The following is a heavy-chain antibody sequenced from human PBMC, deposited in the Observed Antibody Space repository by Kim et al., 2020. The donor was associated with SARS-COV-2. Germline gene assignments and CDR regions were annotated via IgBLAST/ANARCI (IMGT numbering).Heavy chain of an antibody. CDR2: LIPVIGTT. CDR3: ARDLATSAGRFDQ. V-gene: IGHV1-69*13. D-gene: IGHD2-15*01. CDR1: GGTFNSYA. Sequence: SVKVSCKASGGTFNSYAISWVRQAPGQGLEWMGGLIPVIGTTNYAQMFQGRVIINADESTSIVYMELSSLRSDDTAVYYCARDLATSAGRFDQWGQGTLVSVS. J-gene: IGHJ4*02.